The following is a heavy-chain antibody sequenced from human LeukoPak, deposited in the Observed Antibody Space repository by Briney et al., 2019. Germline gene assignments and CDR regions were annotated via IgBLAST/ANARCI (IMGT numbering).Heavy chain of an antibody. J-gene: IGHJ4*02. Sequence: SETLSLTCAVSGYSISSGYYWGWIRQPPGKGLEWIGSIYHSGSTYYNPSLKSRVTISVDTSKNQFSLKLSSVTAADTAVYYCASRGSYDFWSGYYSLNYWGQGTLVTVSS. CDR2: IYHSGST. V-gene: IGHV4-38-2*01. CDR3: ASRGSYDFWSGYYSLNY. D-gene: IGHD3-3*01. CDR1: GYSISSGYY.